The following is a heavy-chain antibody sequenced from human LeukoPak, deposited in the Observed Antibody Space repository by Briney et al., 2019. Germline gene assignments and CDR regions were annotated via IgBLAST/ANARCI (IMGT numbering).Heavy chain of an antibody. CDR1: GGSISSSNYY. V-gene: IGHV4-39*02. J-gene: IGHJ3*02. CDR2: IYYSGNT. D-gene: IGHD6-13*01. CDR3: ASELGGAAAGTDAFDI. Sequence: PSETLSLTCTVSGGSISSSNYYWGWIRQPPGKGLEWIGSIYYSGNTYYNPSLKSRVTISVDTSKNHFSLKLNSVTAADTAVYYCASELGGAAAGTDAFDIWGQGTMVTVSS.